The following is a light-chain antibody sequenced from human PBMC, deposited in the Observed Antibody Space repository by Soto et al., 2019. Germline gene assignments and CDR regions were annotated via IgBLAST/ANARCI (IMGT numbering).Light chain of an antibody. V-gene: IGKV1-5*03. CDR1: QSISTW. CDR2: KAS. CDR3: QQYNTYPLT. Sequence: DIQMTQSPSTLSASVGDRVTNTCRASQSISTWLAWYQQKPGKAPKLLIYKASSLEGGVPSRFGGSGSGTLFNITISSLHPDDFATYYCQQYNTYPLTFGGGTKWIS. J-gene: IGKJ4*01.